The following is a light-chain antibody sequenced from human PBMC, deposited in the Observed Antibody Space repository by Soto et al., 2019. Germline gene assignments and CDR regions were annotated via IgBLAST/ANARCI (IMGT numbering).Light chain of an antibody. V-gene: IGLV2-14*01. CDR2: EVS. Sequence: QSALTQPACVSGSPGQSITISCTGTSSDVGGYNYVSWYQQHPGKAPKLMIYEVSNRPSGVSNRFSGSKSGNTASLTISGLLAEDEADYYCSSYTSSSPYVFGTGTKLTVL. CDR3: SSYTSSSPYV. J-gene: IGLJ1*01. CDR1: SSDVGGYNY.